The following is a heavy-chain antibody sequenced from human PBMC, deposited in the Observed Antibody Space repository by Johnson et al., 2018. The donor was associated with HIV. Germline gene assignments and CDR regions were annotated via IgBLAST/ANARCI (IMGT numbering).Heavy chain of an antibody. CDR2: IRHDGTSE. CDR1: GFTFSSYA. D-gene: IGHD1-14*01. Sequence: QVQLVESGGGVVQPGRSLRLSCAASGFTFSSYAMHWVRQAPGKGLEWVSFIRHDGTSEYYADAVKGRFTVSRDNSQNILYLHMNSLRTDDTAMYYCAKESDHFDAVASDIWGQGTMVTVSS. CDR3: AKESDHFDAVASDI. V-gene: IGHV3-30*02. J-gene: IGHJ3*02.